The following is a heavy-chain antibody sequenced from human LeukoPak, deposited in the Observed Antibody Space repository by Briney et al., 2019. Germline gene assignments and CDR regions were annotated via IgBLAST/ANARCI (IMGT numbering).Heavy chain of an antibody. Sequence: SQTLSLTCAISGDSLSSNSAAWTWIRPSPSRGLEWLGRTYYRSKWYNDYAVSVKSRITINPDTSKNQFSLQLNSVTPEDTAVYYCARSTGTTRNWFDPWGQGTLVTVSS. CDR1: GDSLSSNSAA. CDR2: TYYRSKWYN. V-gene: IGHV6-1*01. J-gene: IGHJ5*02. CDR3: ARSTGTTRNWFDP. D-gene: IGHD1-7*01.